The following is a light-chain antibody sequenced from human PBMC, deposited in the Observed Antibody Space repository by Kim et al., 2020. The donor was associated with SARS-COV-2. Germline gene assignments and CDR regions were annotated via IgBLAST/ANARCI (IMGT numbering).Light chain of an antibody. Sequence: VSPGERSSLSCSASQSVRSNLAWYQQKPGQAPRLLINGASTRATGIPARFSGSGSGTAFTLTLSSLQSEDFAVYYCQQYNNWPRTSGQGTKVDTK. CDR2: GAS. CDR3: QQYNNWPRT. V-gene: IGKV3-15*01. CDR1: QSVRSN. J-gene: IGKJ1*01.